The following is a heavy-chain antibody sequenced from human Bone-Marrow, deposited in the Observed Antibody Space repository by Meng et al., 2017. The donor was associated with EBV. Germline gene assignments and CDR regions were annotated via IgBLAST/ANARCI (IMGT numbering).Heavy chain of an antibody. CDR3: ARGCSGGSCSPFDY. Sequence: QVQLQQWGAGLLKPSETLSLTCAVYGGSFSGYYWSWIRQPPGKGLEWIGEINHSGSTNYNPSLKSRVTISVDTSKNQFSLKLSSVTAADTAVYYCARGCSGGSCSPFDYWGQGTLVTVSS. CDR2: INHSGST. D-gene: IGHD2-15*01. J-gene: IGHJ4*02. V-gene: IGHV4-34*01. CDR1: GGSFSGYY.